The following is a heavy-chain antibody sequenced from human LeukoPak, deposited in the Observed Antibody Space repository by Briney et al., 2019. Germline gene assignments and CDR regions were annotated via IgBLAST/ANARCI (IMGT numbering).Heavy chain of an antibody. D-gene: IGHD6-6*01. J-gene: IGHJ6*03. CDR1: GGSISSGSYY. V-gene: IGHV4-61*02. CDR2: IYTSGST. CDR3: ARVSSSGWDYYYYYYMDV. Sequence: SETLSLTCTVSGGSISSGSYYWSWIRQPAGKGLESIGRIYTSGSTNYNPSLKSRVTISVDTSKNQFSLKLSSVTAADTAVYYCARVSSSGWDYYYYYYMDVWGKGTTVTVSS.